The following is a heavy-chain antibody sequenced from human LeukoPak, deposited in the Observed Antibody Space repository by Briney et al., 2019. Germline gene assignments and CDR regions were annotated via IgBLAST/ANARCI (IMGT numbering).Heavy chain of an antibody. CDR2: VFSDRSSN. Sequence: PGRSLRLSCAASGFTFSSYGLHWVRQAPGKGLEWVAVVFSDRSSNYYANSVKGRFTISRDNSKNTLYLQMNSLRAEDTAVYYCAKDGPPTVTRGSFDYWGQGTLVTVSS. V-gene: IGHV3-30*18. CDR1: GFTFSSYG. J-gene: IGHJ4*02. CDR3: AKDGPPTVTRGSFDY. D-gene: IGHD4-11*01.